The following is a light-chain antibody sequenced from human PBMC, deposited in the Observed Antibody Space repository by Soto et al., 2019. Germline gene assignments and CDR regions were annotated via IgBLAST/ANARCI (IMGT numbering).Light chain of an antibody. Sequence: QSVLNQPASVSGSAGQSITISCTGTSSDVGCYNYVSWYQQHPGKAPKLMIYEVSNRPSGVSNRFAGSKSGNTASLTISGLQAEDEADSYCSSDAGTNNRVFGGGTKLTVL. CDR1: SSDVGCYNY. CDR2: EVS. V-gene: IGLV2-14*01. CDR3: SSDAGTNNRV. J-gene: IGLJ3*02.